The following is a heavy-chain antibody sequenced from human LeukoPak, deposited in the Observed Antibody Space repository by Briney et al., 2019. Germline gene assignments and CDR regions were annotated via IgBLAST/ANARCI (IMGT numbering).Heavy chain of an antibody. Sequence: GGSLRLSCAVSGFSINNYWMTWYRQAPGKGLECVAHIKGDASEKHYVDSVKGRFTISRDNAENSLYLQMNSLRAEDTAVYYCARQAGVTWGQGTPVTVSS. CDR1: GFSINNYW. J-gene: IGHJ5*02. V-gene: IGHV3-7*01. CDR2: IKGDASEK. CDR3: ARQAGVT. D-gene: IGHD6-19*01.